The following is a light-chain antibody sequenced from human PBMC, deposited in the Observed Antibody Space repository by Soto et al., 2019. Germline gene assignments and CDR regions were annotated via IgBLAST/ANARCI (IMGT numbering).Light chain of an antibody. V-gene: IGLV1-47*01. CDR2: RNS. CDR3: AAWDDSLSVV. CDR1: SSNIGSNY. J-gene: IGLJ2*01. Sequence: QSVLTQPPSASGTPGQRVTISCSGSSSNIGSNYVYWYQQLPGTAPKLLIYRNSQRPSGVPDRFSGSRSGTSAFLAISGLRSEDEADYYCAAWDDSLSVVFGGGTKLTVL.